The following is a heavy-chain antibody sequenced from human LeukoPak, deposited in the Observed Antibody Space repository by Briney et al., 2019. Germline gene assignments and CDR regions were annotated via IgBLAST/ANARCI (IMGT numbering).Heavy chain of an antibody. J-gene: IGHJ5*02. CDR1: GYTFTSYD. V-gene: IGHV1-8*03. CDR3: ARGLEYSSSANWFDP. CDR2: MNPNSGNT. D-gene: IGHD6-6*01. Sequence: ASVKVSCKASGYTFTSYDINWVRQATGQGPEWMGWMNPNSGNTGYAQKFQGRVTITRNTSISTAYMELSSLRSEDTAVYYCARGLEYSSSANWFDPWGQGTLVTVSS.